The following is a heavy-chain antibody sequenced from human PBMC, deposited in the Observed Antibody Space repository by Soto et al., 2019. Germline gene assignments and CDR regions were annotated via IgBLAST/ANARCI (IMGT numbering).Heavy chain of an antibody. CDR2: ISTYSGDT. J-gene: IGHJ5*02. D-gene: IGHD5-12*01. CDR1: GYTFFTYD. V-gene: IGHV1-18*01. Sequence: QVNLVQYGVEVKTPGASVKVSCQASGYTFFTYDISWVRQAPGQGLEWMGWISTYSGDTKYAEKFQGRVTMTTDTSTTTAYLELRSLRSDDTAVYYCARHHGPTTSENWFEPWGQGTLVTVSS. CDR3: ARHHGPTTSENWFEP.